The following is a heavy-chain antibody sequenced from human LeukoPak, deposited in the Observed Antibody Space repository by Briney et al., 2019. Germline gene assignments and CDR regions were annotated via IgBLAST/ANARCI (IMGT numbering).Heavy chain of an antibody. J-gene: IGHJ4*02. CDR1: GFTFSSYG. CDR3: ARDFHEYSSSGYFDY. CDR2: IRYDGSNK. D-gene: IGHD6-6*01. Sequence: GGSLRLSCAASGFTFSSYGMHWVRQAPGKGLEWVAFIRYDGSNKYYADSVKGRFTISRDNSKNTLYLQMNSLRAEDTAVYYCARDFHEYSSSGYFDYWGQGTLVTVSS. V-gene: IGHV3-30*02.